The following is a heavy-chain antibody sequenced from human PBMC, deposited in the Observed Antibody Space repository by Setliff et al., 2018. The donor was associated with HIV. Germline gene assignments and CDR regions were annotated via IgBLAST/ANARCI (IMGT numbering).Heavy chain of an antibody. D-gene: IGHD2-15*01. V-gene: IGHV3-30*02. Sequence: GGSLRLSCAASGFTISSYHIHWVRQAPGKGLEWVAFVRHDGDVQIYADSVKGRFTASRDNPKNTVSLQLNSLRIEDPAVYYCARDFSWATDSWGQGTMVTVS. CDR2: VRHDGDVQ. CDR3: ARDFSWATDS. CDR1: GFTISSYH. J-gene: IGHJ4*02.